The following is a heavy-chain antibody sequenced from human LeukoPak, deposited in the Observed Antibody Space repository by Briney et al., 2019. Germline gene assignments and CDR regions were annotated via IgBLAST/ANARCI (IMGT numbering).Heavy chain of an antibody. CDR2: IWYDGSNK. CDR1: GFTFSSYG. CDR3: ARDIYYDRSGSDY. Sequence: GGSLRLSCAASGFTFSSYGMHWVRRAPGKGLEWVAVIWYDGSNKYYADSVKGRFTISRDNAMNTLYLQVNSLRVEATAVYYCARDIYYDRSGSDYWGQGTLVTVSS. J-gene: IGHJ4*02. V-gene: IGHV3-33*01. D-gene: IGHD3-22*01.